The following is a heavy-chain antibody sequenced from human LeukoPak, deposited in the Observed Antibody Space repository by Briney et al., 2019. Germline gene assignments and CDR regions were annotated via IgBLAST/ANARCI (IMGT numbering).Heavy chain of an antibody. J-gene: IGHJ4*02. CDR2: ISSSSSTI. D-gene: IGHD6-13*01. CDR3: ARGGSQYSSSWGLDY. V-gene: IGHV3-48*04. Sequence: PGGSLRLSCAASGFTFSSYSMNWVRQAPGKGLEWVSYISSSSSTIYYADSVKGRFTISRDNAKNSLYLQMNSLRAEDTAVYYCARGGSQYSSSWGLDYWGQGTLVTVSS. CDR1: GFTFSSYS.